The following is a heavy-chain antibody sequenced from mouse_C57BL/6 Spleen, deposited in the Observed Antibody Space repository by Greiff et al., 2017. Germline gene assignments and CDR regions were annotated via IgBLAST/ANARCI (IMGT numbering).Heavy chain of an antibody. CDR1: GFNIKDYY. Sequence: EVQLQQSGAELVKPGASVKLSCTASGFNIKDYYMHWVKQRTEQGLEWIGRIDPEDGETKYAPKFQGKATLTADTSSNTAYLQLRSLTSEDTAVFYYARHYYGSSHPFAYWGQGTLVTVSA. CDR3: ARHYYGSSHPFAY. D-gene: IGHD1-1*01. CDR2: IDPEDGET. J-gene: IGHJ3*01. V-gene: IGHV14-2*01.